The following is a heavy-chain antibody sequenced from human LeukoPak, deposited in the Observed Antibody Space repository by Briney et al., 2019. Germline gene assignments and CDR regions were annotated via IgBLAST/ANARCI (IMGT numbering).Heavy chain of an antibody. J-gene: IGHJ6*02. Sequence: ASVKVSCKASGYTFTSYGISWVRQAPGQGLEWMGWISAYNGNTNYARKLQGRVTMTTDTSTSTAYMELRSLRSDDTAVYYCARDWPTNYYDSSGYWYYYYGMDVWGQGTTVTVSS. CDR3: ARDWPTNYYDSSGYWYYYYGMDV. CDR1: GYTFTSYG. CDR2: ISAYNGNT. V-gene: IGHV1-18*01. D-gene: IGHD3-22*01.